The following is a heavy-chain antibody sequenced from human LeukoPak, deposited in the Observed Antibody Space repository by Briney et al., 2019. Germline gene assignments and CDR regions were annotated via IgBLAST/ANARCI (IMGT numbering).Heavy chain of an antibody. D-gene: IGHD6-13*01. CDR1: GFTFSSYW. Sequence: PGGSLRLSCAASGFTFSSYWMHWVRQAPGKGLVWVSRINTDGSSTTYADSVKGRFTISRDNAKNTLYLQMNSLRVEDTAVYYCARGRITSSWYYFDYWGQGTLVTVSS. CDR2: INTDGSST. V-gene: IGHV3-74*01. J-gene: IGHJ4*02. CDR3: ARGRITSSWYYFDY.